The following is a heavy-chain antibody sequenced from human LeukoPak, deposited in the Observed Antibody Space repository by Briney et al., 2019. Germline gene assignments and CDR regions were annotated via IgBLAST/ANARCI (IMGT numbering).Heavy chain of an antibody. Sequence: GGSLRLSCAASGFNFRSSGMNWVRQAPGKGLEWVSYISSSGSTIYYADSVKGRFTISRDNAKNSLYLQMNSLRAEDTAVYYCARARSVVPAAKDSDYWGQGTLVTVSS. J-gene: IGHJ4*02. D-gene: IGHD2-2*01. CDR2: ISSSGSTI. CDR3: ARARSVVPAAKDSDY. V-gene: IGHV3-48*03. CDR1: GFNFRSSG.